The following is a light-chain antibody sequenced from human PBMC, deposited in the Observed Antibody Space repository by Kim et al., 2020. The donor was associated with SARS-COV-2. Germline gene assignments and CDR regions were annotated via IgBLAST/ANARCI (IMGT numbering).Light chain of an antibody. CDR1: QCMYKY. CDR2: AAA. CDR3: QKYDSAQYT. J-gene: IGKJ2*01. Sequence: ASLVDIVTITCGASQCMYKYLAWNQQKPGEVPKRLIYAAATLQTGVPSRFRGSGSGTYFTLTISSLQHEDVATYYCQKYDSAQYTFGQGTKLEI. V-gene: IGKV1-27*01.